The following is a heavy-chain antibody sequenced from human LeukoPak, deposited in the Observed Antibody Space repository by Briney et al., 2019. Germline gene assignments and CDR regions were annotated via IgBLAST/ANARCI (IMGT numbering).Heavy chain of an antibody. CDR3: ARCGPWGSGSSSDY. V-gene: IGHV4-34*01. D-gene: IGHD3-10*01. CDR1: GGSFSGYY. J-gene: IGHJ4*02. CDR2: INHSGST. Sequence: SETLSHTCAVYGGSFSGYYWSWIRQPPGKGLEWIGEINHSGSTNYNPSLKSRVTISVDTSKNQFSLKLSSVTAADTAVYYCARCGPWGSGSSSDYWGQGTLVTVSS.